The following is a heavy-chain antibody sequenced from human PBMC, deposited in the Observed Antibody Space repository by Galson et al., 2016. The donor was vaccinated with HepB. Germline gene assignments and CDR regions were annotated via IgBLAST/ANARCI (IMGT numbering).Heavy chain of an antibody. CDR2: ISYDGSHE. CDR3: AKDGRGNWLDP. Sequence: SLRLSCAASGFTFSSYAMHWVRQAPGKGLEWVAVISYDGSHEYFSDSVKGRFTISRDNSKNTLYLQMNSLRPEDTAVYHCAKDGRGNWLDPWGQGTLVIVSS. CDR1: GFTFSSYA. J-gene: IGHJ5*02. V-gene: IGHV3-30-3*02. D-gene: IGHD3-16*01.